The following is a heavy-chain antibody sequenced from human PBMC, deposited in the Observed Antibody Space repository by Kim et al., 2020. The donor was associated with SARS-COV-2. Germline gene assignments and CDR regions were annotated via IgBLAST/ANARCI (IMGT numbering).Heavy chain of an antibody. CDR2: ISSSSSYI. D-gene: IGHD2-2*01. Sequence: GGSLRLSCAASGFTFCSYSMNWVRQAPGKGLEWVSSISSSSSYIYYADSVKGRFTISRDNAKNSLYLQMNSLRAEDTAVYYCARAQIVVVPAAPPDYWGQGTLVTVSS. CDR3: ARAQIVVVPAAPPDY. V-gene: IGHV3-21*01. J-gene: IGHJ4*02. CDR1: GFTFCSYS.